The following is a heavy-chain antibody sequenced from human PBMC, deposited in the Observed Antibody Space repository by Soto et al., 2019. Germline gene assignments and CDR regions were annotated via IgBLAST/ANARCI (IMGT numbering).Heavy chain of an antibody. Sequence: QVQLQESGPGLVKPSGTLSLTCAVSGGSISSSNWWSWVRQPPGKGLEWIGEIYHSGSTNYNPSLKSRVTISVDKSKNQFSLKLSSVTAADTAVCYCASFGVGNRASYGMDVWGQGTTVTVSS. J-gene: IGHJ6*02. D-gene: IGHD3-3*01. CDR1: GGSISSSNW. CDR3: ASFGVGNRASYGMDV. V-gene: IGHV4-4*02. CDR2: IYHSGST.